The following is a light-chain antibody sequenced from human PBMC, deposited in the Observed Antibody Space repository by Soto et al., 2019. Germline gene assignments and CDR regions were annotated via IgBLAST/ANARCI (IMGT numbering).Light chain of an antibody. CDR1: SSDVGGHNY. V-gene: IGLV2-11*01. CDR2: DVT. Sequence: QSVLTQPRSVSGSPGQSVTISCTGTSSDVGGHNYVSWYQQHPGKAPKLMIYDVTQRPSGVPDRFSGSKSGNTASLTISGLQAEDEADYYCCSYAGIYSFVFGTGTKVTVL. CDR3: CSYAGIYSFV. J-gene: IGLJ1*01.